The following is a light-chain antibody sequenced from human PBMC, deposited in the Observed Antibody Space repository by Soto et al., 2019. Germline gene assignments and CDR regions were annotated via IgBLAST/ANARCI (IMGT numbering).Light chain of an antibody. CDR2: GAS. J-gene: IGKJ1*01. CDR3: QKYNSDPRT. Sequence: DFQMTPSPSSLSASVGDRVTITCRASQGISNYVAWYQQRPGKVPRLLIYGASTLQSGVSSRFRGSASGTEFTLTISSLQAEDVATYYCQKYNSDPRTFGQGTKVEIK. V-gene: IGKV1-27*01. CDR1: QGISNY.